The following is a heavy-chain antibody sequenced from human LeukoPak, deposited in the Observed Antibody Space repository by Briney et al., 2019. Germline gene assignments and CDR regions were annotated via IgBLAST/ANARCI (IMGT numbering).Heavy chain of an antibody. CDR1: GYTFNDHY. CDR3: ARYPIYAFVWGSYRYTFDY. J-gene: IGHJ4*02. V-gene: IGHV1-2*02. CDR2: INPNSGGT. D-gene: IGHD3-16*02. Sequence: ASVKVSCKASGYTFNDHYIHWVRQAPGQGLEWMGWINPNSGGTNYAQKPQGRVTMTRDTSISTAYMELSSLRSDDTAVYYCARYPIYAFVWGSYRYTFDYWGQGTLVTVSS.